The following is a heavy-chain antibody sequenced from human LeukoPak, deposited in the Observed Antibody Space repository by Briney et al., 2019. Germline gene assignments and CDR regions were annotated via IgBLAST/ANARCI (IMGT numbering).Heavy chain of an antibody. V-gene: IGHV3-23*01. CDR1: GFTFSNFG. CDR3: ARVEGSGAFDI. Sequence: GGSLRLSCAASGFTFSNFGMSWVRQAPGKGLEWVSVISGSGGSTYYADSVKGRFTISRDNSKNTLYLQMNSLRAEDTAVYYCARVEGSGAFDIWGQGTMVTVSS. J-gene: IGHJ3*02. CDR2: ISGSGGST.